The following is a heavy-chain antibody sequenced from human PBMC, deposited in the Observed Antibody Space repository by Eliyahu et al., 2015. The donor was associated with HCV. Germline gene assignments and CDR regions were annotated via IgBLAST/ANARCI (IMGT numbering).Heavy chain of an antibody. Sequence: QVQLQESGPGLVKPSETLSLTCTVSGGSITTYXWSWIRQPPGKGLEWIGYIHYSGSTNYNPSLKGRVAISVDTSKNXFSLTLTSVTAADTAVYYCASGGGGIAVAGTGGWFDPWGQGTLVTVSS. CDR1: GGSITTYX. J-gene: IGHJ5*02. CDR2: IHYSGST. V-gene: IGHV4-59*01. D-gene: IGHD6-19*01. CDR3: ASGGGGIAVAGTGGWFDP.